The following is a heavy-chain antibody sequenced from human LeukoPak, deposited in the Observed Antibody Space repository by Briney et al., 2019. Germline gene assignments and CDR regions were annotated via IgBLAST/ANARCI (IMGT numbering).Heavy chain of an antibody. J-gene: IGHJ4*02. Sequence: GGSLRLSCTASGFTFGDYPMSWVRQAPGKGLEWVGLIRSKYYGGTTDYAASVTGRFTISRDDSNSIAYLQMNSLKTEDTAVYYRTRDAFISGYDHLFGYWGQGTLVTVSS. D-gene: IGHD5-12*01. CDR2: IRSKYYGGTT. V-gene: IGHV3-49*04. CDR1: GFTFGDYP. CDR3: TRDAFISGYDHLFGY.